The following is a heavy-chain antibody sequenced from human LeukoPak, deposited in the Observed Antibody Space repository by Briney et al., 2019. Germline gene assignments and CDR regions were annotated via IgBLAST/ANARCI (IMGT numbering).Heavy chain of an antibody. CDR3: ARDRGGGVFEYFDY. CDR1: GYTFTGYY. Sequence: GASVKVSCKASGYTFTGYYLHWVRQAPGQGLEWMGWINPNSGGTNYAQKFQGRVTLTRDTSISTAYMELSRLRSDDTAVYYCARDRGGGVFEYFDYWGQGTLVTASS. D-gene: IGHD1-26*01. J-gene: IGHJ4*02. CDR2: INPNSGGT. V-gene: IGHV1-2*02.